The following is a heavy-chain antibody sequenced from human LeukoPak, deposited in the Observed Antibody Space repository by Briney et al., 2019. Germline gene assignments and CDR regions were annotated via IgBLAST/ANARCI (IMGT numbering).Heavy chain of an antibody. V-gene: IGHV3-48*01. CDR3: ARGGYSYGLDY. J-gene: IGHJ4*02. Sequence: PGGSLRLSCAASGFTLSSYSMNRGPQAPGKGLEGFSYISSSSSTIYYADSGKGRFTISRDNAKNSLYLQMNSLRAEDTAVYYCARGGYSYGLDYWGQGTLVTVSS. CDR1: GFTLSSYS. D-gene: IGHD5-18*01. CDR2: ISSSSSTI.